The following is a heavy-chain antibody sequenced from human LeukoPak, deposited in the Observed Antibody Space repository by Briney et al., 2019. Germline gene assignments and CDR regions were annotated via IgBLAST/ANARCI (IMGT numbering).Heavy chain of an antibody. Sequence: PRGSLRLSCAASGFRFSHYAIHWVRQAPGKGLEWVSLISYNGGNKYYADSVKGRFTISRDNSKNTLYLQMNSLRAEDTAVYYCARGGAARPDFWGQGTLVTVSS. D-gene: IGHD6-6*01. CDR2: ISYNGGNK. CDR3: ARGGAARPDF. CDR1: GFRFSHYA. V-gene: IGHV3-30*04. J-gene: IGHJ4*02.